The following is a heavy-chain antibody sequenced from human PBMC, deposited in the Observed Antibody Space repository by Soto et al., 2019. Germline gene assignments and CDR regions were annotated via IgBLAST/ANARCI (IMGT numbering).Heavy chain of an antibody. CDR3: ARQDYGGNWFDP. Sequence: QVQLQESGPGLVKPSGTLSLTCAVSGGSISSRNWWSWVRHPPGKGLEWIGEIYHSGSTNYNPSLKSRVTISVDKAKNQFSLKLSAVTAADTAVYYCARQDYGGNWFDPWGQGTLVTVSS. D-gene: IGHD4-17*01. CDR2: IYHSGST. CDR1: GGSISSRNW. V-gene: IGHV4-4*02. J-gene: IGHJ5*02.